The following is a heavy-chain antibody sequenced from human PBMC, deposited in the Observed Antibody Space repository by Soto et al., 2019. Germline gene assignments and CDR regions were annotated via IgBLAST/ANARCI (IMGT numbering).Heavy chain of an antibody. CDR3: ARGDGISVAGILDY. V-gene: IGHV1-3*01. D-gene: IGHD6-19*01. CDR2: INAGNGNT. CDR1: GYSFSSYA. J-gene: IGHJ4*02. Sequence: QVHLVQSGAEVKKPGASVKVSCKASGYSFSSYAMQWVRQAPGQRLEWMGWINAGNGNTVYSQKFQGRITISRETSASTVYMELRSLRSEDTGVYYCARGDGISVAGILDYWGQGTLVTVSS.